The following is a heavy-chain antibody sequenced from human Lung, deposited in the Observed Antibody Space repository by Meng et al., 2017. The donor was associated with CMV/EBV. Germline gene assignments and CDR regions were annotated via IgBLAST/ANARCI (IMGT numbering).Heavy chain of an antibody. Sequence: QVHLQESGPGLLKPPQTPPLTCTASGGSISSGGFYWSWIRQHPGKGLEWIGYIYYSGSTYYNPSLRSRVAISIDTSKNQFSLKLTSVTAADTAVYFCARTNYGDYNWFDPWGQGTLVTVSS. V-gene: IGHV4-31*03. D-gene: IGHD4-17*01. CDR2: IYYSGST. CDR3: ARTNYGDYNWFDP. CDR1: GGSISSGGFY. J-gene: IGHJ5*02.